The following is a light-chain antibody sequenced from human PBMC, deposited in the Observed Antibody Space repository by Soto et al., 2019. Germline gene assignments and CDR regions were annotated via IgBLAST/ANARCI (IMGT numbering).Light chain of an antibody. CDR1: QSVGSN. CDR3: QQYGRSPWT. CDR2: GAS. J-gene: IGKJ1*01. V-gene: IGKV3-20*01. Sequence: DIVMTQSTATLSVSPGERATLSCRASQSVGSNLAWYQQKPGQAPRLLIYGASIRATGIPDRFSGSGSGTDFTLTISRLEPEDFAVYYCQQYGRSPWTFGQGTKVDI.